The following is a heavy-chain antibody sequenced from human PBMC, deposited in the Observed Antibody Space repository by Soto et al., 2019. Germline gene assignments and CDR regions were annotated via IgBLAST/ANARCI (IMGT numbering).Heavy chain of an antibody. CDR2: ISGSGSST. V-gene: IGHV3-23*01. D-gene: IGHD6-13*01. Sequence: GGSLRLSFVVSGFTFSSYAMSWFRPAPGKGLEWVSAISGSGSSTYYADSVKGRFTISRDNSKNTLYLQMNSLRAEDTAVYYCAKDLYSSSWGYFQHWGQGTLVTVSS. CDR1: GFTFSSYA. J-gene: IGHJ1*01. CDR3: AKDLYSSSWGYFQH.